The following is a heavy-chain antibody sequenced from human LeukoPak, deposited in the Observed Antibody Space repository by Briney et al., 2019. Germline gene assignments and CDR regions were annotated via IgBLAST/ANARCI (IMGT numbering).Heavy chain of an antibody. J-gene: IGHJ3*02. D-gene: IGHD2/OR15-2a*01. CDR1: GFTFSAYG. CDR3: AVEYNSSPYAFDI. Sequence: GGSLRLSCAASGFTFSAYGIHWVRQAPGKGLEWVAVIWYDGRNKYYADSVEGRFTISRDNSTNTLYLQMNSLRVEDTAVYYCAVEYNSSPYAFDIWGQGTKVTVSS. CDR2: IWYDGRNK. V-gene: IGHV3-33*01.